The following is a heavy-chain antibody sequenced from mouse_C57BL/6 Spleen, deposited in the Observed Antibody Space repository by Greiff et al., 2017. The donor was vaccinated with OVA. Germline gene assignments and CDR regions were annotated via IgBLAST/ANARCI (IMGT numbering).Heavy chain of an antibody. CDR1: GYTFTSYW. CDR3: ARAGITTVVEGYFDV. CDR2: IDPSDSYT. Sequence: QVQLQQPGAELVRPGTSVKLSCKASGYTFTSYWMHWVKQRPGQGLEWIGVIDPSDSYTNYNQKFKGKATLTVDTSYSTAYMQLSSLTSEDSAVYYCARAGITTVVEGYFDVWGTGTTVTVSS. V-gene: IGHV1-59*01. J-gene: IGHJ1*03. D-gene: IGHD1-1*01.